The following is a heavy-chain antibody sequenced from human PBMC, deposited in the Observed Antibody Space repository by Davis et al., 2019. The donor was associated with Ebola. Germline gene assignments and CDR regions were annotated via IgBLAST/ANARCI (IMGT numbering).Heavy chain of an antibody. CDR2: ISYDGSNK. D-gene: IGHD6-13*01. J-gene: IGHJ4*02. CDR1: GFTFSSYA. CDR3: SRGTNRIGASGTDY. V-gene: IGHV3-30-3*01. Sequence: GESLKISCAASGFTFSSYAMHWVRQAPGKGLEWVAVISYDGSNKYYADSVKGRFTISRDNSKNTLYLQMNSLRAEDTAVYYCSRGTNRIGASGTDYWGQGILVTVFS.